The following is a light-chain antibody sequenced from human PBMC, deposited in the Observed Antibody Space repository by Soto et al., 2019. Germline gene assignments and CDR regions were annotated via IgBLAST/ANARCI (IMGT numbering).Light chain of an antibody. CDR3: QQRSIWPLT. J-gene: IGKJ4*01. CDR1: QSVSSNY. Sequence: EIVLTQSPGTPSLSPGERATLSCRASQSVSSNYLAWHQQKPGQAPRLLIYDASNRATGIPARFSGSGSGTDFTLTISSLEPEDFAVYYCQQRSIWPLTFGGGTKVDIK. V-gene: IGKV3-11*01. CDR2: DAS.